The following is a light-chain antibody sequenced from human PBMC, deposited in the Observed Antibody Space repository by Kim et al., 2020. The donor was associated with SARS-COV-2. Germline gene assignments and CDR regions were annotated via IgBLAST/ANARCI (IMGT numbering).Light chain of an antibody. J-gene: IGLJ3*02. CDR1: SPNIGSNT. Sequence: QSVLTQPPSASGTPGQRVTISCSGSSPNIGSNTVNWYQQLPGMAPKLLMYSNNQRPSGVPDRFSGSKSGTSASLAISGLQSEDEADYYCASWDDSLNGWVFGGGTKLTVL. V-gene: IGLV1-44*01. CDR2: SNN. CDR3: ASWDDSLNGWV.